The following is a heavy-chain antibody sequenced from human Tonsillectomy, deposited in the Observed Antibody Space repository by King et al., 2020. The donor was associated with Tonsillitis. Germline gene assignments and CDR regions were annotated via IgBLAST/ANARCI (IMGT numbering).Heavy chain of an antibody. CDR3: ARQSISSADY. D-gene: IGHD6-6*01. V-gene: IGHV1-18*01. CDR1: GYSFSTYG. CDR2: ISTYNGNT. Sequence: VQLVESGAEVKKPGASVKVSCRASGYSFSTYGITWVRQAPGQGLEWMGWISTYNGNTNYAQKLQGRVTMTTDTSTSTAYMELRSLRSDDTAVYYCARQSISSADYWGQGTLVTVSS. J-gene: IGHJ4*02.